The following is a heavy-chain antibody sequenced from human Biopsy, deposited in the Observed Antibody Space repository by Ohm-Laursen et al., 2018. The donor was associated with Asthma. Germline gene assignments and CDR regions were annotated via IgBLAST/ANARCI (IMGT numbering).Heavy chain of an antibody. D-gene: IGHD6-13*01. V-gene: IGHV3-11*01. CDR3: ARVLESSSWGPFYFFTLDV. CDR1: GFSFGDFF. Sequence: SLRLSCAASGFSFGDFFMTWVRQAPGKGLEWVASISSSGSTKYPSEPVLGRCTISRDNTQKSMTLELRSLRVEDTAIYYCARVLESSSWGPFYFFTLDVWGQGTPVAVSS. J-gene: IGHJ6*02. CDR2: ISSSGSTK.